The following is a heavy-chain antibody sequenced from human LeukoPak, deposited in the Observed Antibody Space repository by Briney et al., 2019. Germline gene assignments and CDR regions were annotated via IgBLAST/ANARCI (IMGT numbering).Heavy chain of an antibody. CDR3: ARLLYYYGMDV. V-gene: IGHV1-69*04. Sequence: SVKVSCKASGGTFSSYAISWVRQAPGQGLEWMGRIIPILGIANYAQKFQGRVTITADKSTSTAYMELSSLRSGDTAVYYCARLLYYYGMDVWGQGTTVTVSS. CDR2: IIPILGIA. CDR1: GGTFSSYA. J-gene: IGHJ6*02.